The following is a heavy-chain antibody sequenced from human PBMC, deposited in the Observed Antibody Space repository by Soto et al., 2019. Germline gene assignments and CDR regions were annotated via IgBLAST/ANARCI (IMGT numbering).Heavy chain of an antibody. CDR2: IDPSDSYT. CDR1: GYSFTSYW. J-gene: IGHJ6*02. V-gene: IGHV5-10-1*01. Sequence: GESLKLSCKGSGYSFTSYWISWVRQMPGKGLEWMGRIDPSDSYTNYSPSFQGHVTISADKSISTAYLQWSSLKASDTAMYYCARHRRGGYCSSTSCYFSDYGMDVWGQGTTVTVSS. CDR3: ARHRRGGYCSSTSCYFSDYGMDV. D-gene: IGHD2-2*01.